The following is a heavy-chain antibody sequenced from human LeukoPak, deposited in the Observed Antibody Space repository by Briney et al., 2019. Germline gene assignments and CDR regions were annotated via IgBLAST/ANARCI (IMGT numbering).Heavy chain of an antibody. D-gene: IGHD1-26*01. J-gene: IGHJ4*02. CDR3: ASSLGHYSGSTPLRY. CDR1: GYTFTGYY. V-gene: IGHV1-2*02. CDR2: INPNSGGT. Sequence: ASVKVSCKASGYTFTGYYMHWVRQAPGQGLEWMGWINPNSGGTNYAQKLQGRVTMTTDTSTSTAYMELRSLRSDDTAVYYCASSLGHYSGSTPLRYWGQGTLVTVSS.